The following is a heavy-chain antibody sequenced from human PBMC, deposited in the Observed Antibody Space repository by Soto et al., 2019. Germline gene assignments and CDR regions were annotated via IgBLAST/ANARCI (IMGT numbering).Heavy chain of an antibody. Sequence: LKISCQGSGYSFTSYWIGWVRQRPGKGLEWMGRINPSDSYTTYSPSFQGHVTISTDKSFSTAYLQWSGLKASDTAMYYCARLGYCTGTSCYTFDSWGQGTLVTVSS. V-gene: IGHV5-10-1*01. CDR2: INPSDSYT. CDR3: ARLGYCTGTSCYTFDS. CDR1: GYSFTSYW. J-gene: IGHJ4*02. D-gene: IGHD2-2*02.